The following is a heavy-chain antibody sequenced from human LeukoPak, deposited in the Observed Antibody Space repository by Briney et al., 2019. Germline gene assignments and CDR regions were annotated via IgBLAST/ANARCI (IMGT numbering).Heavy chain of an antibody. Sequence: GGSLRLSCAASGFTFSGYGMHWVRQAPGKGLEWVAFIRYDGSNKYYADSVKGRFTISRDNSKNTLYLQMNSLRAEDTAVYYCAKAPTTVTDIVPPFDPWGQGTLVTVSS. V-gene: IGHV3-30*02. CDR1: GFTFSGYG. CDR3: AKAPTTVTDIVPPFDP. J-gene: IGHJ5*02. D-gene: IGHD4-17*01. CDR2: IRYDGSNK.